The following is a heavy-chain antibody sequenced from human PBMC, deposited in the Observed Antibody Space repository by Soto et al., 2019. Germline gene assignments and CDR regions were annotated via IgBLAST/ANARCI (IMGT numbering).Heavy chain of an antibody. D-gene: IGHD3-10*01. J-gene: IGHJ4*02. Sequence: QVQLVESGGGVVQPGRSLRLSRAASGFTFSSYGMHWVRQAPGKGLEWVAVISYDGSNKYYADSVKGRFTISRDKSKNPLYLQMNSLRAEDTAVYYCAPIQGSGNFDYWGQGTLVTVSS. CDR1: GFTFSSYG. V-gene: IGHV3-30*03. CDR2: ISYDGSNK. CDR3: APIQGSGNFDY.